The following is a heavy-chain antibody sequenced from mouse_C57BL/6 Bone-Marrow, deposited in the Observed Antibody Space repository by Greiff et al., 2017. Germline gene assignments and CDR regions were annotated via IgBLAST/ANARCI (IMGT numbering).Heavy chain of an antibody. CDR2: ISDGGSYT. CDR1: GFTFSSYA. D-gene: IGHD2-2*01. V-gene: IGHV5-4*03. J-gene: IGHJ3*01. CDR3: ARAMVTAWFAY. Sequence: DVMLVESGGGLVKPGGSLKLSCAASGFTFSSYAMSWVRQTPEKRLEWVATISDGGSYTYYPDNVKGRFTISRDNAKNNLYLQMSHLKSEDTAMYYCARAMVTAWFAYWGQGTLVTVSA.